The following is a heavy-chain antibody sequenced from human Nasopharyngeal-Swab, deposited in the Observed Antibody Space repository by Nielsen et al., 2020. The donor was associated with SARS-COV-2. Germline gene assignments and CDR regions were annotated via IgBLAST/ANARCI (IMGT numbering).Heavy chain of an antibody. Sequence: GESLKISCKGSGYNFTTYWIGWVRQMPGKGLERMGIIYPGDSDTRYSPSFQGQVTISADKSISTAYLQWSSLKASDTAMYYCARRGYGGSGSYYFYYYMDVWGKGTTITVSS. CDR2: IYPGDSDT. CDR1: GYNFTTYW. J-gene: IGHJ6*03. D-gene: IGHD4-23*01. V-gene: IGHV5-51*01. CDR3: ARRGYGGSGSYYFYYYMDV.